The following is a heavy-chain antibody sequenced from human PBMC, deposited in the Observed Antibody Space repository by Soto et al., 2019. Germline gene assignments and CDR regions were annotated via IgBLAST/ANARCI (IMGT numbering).Heavy chain of an antibody. CDR2: ISNDENIK. J-gene: IGHJ4*02. D-gene: IGHD5-12*01. CDR1: GFNFGNFG. V-gene: IGHV3-33*01. CDR3: ARGLRGVLDY. Sequence: GFLRLSCVASGFNFGNFGMHWVRQAPGKGLEWLTVISNDENIKQDSVRGRFAIARDNSKNTLYLHLTSLRAEDTAIYYRARGLRGVLDYWGQGTLVTVST.